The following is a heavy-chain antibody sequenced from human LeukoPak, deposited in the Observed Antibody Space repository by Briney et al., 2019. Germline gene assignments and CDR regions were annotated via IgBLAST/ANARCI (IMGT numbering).Heavy chain of an antibody. J-gene: IGHJ6*03. CDR1: GFTFDDYT. CDR2: ISWDGGST. CDR3: ARDRYYDFWSGYSGEYYMDV. Sequence: QTGGSLRLSCAASGFTFDDYTMHWVRQAPGKGLEWVSLISWDGGSTYYADSVKGRFTISRDNAKNSLYLQMNRLRAEDTAVYYCARDRYYDFWSGYSGEYYMDVWGKGTTVTVSS. D-gene: IGHD3-3*01. V-gene: IGHV3-43*01.